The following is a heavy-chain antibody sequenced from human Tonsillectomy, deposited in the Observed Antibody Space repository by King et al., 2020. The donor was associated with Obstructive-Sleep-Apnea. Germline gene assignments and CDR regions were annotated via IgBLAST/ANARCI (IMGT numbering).Heavy chain of an antibody. Sequence: QLVQSGAEVKKPGASVKVSCKASGYTFTGYYMHWVRQAPGQRLEWMGWINPNSGGTNYAQKFLGRVTMTRDTSISTAYMELTRVRSDDTAVYYCARDPLRYGGYQPDYWGQGTLVTVSS. CDR1: GYTFTGYY. D-gene: IGHD5-12*01. J-gene: IGHJ4*02. CDR2: INPNSGGT. V-gene: IGHV1-2*02. CDR3: ARDPLRYGGYQPDY.